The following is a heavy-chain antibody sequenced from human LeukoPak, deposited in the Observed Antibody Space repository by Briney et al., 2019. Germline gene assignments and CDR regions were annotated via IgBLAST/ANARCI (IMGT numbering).Heavy chain of an antibody. D-gene: IGHD4-23*01. CDR2: IYYSGST. J-gene: IGHJ4*02. CDR3: ARAQTIAAGPDYGGNPTFDY. CDR1: GGSISSSSYY. Sequence: SETLSLTCTVSGGSISSSSYYWGWIRQPPGKGLEWIGSIYYSGSTYYNPSLKSRVTISVDTSKNQFSLKLSSVTAADTAVYYCARAQTIAAGPDYGGNPTFDYWGQGTLVTVSS. V-gene: IGHV4-39*07.